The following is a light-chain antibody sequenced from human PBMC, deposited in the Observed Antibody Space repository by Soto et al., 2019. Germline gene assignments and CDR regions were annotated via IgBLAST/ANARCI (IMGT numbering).Light chain of an antibody. CDR2: ESS. J-gene: IGKJ5*01. CDR3: QQANTFPLT. Sequence: EIVLKQSPGTLSLSPGERATLSCRASQSVSSSYLAWYQQKPGQAPRLLIYESSNRATGIAARFSGSGSGTNFTLTISSLEPEDFAVYYCQQANTFPLTFGQGTRLEI. CDR1: QSVSSSY. V-gene: IGKV3D-20*02.